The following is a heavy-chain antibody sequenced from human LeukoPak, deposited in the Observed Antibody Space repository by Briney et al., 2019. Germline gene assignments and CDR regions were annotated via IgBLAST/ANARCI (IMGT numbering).Heavy chain of an antibody. Sequence: SETLSLTCTVSGGSISSSSYYWGWIRQPPGKGLEWIGSIYYSGITYHNPSLESRVTISVDTSKNQFSLKLSAVTAADTAVYYCARGSGFLYGMDVWGQGTTVTVSS. CDR2: IYYSGIT. CDR1: GGSISSSSYY. V-gene: IGHV4-39*01. J-gene: IGHJ6*02. CDR3: ARGSGFLYGMDV. D-gene: IGHD3-3*01.